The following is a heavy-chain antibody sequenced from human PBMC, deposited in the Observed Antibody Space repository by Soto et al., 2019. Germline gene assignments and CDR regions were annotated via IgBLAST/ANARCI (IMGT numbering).Heavy chain of an antibody. Sequence: GGSLRLSCAASGFTFSSYSMNWVRQAPGKGLEWVSSISSSSSYIYYADSVKGRFTISRDNAKNSLYLQMNSLRAKDTAVYYCAREAPITMIVVANYYYYYGMDVWGQGTTVTVSS. V-gene: IGHV3-21*01. CDR3: AREAPITMIVVANYYYYYGMDV. CDR2: ISSSSSYI. J-gene: IGHJ6*02. D-gene: IGHD3-22*01. CDR1: GFTFSSYS.